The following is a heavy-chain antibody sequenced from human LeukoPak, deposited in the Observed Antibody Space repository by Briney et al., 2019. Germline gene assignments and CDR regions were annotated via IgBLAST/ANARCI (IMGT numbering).Heavy chain of an antibody. CDR1: GFTFSSYS. V-gene: IGHV3-48*04. D-gene: IGHD6-19*01. J-gene: IGHJ4*02. Sequence: GGSLRLSCAASGFTFSSYSMNWVRQAPGKGLEWVSYIGSSGSAVYYADSVKGRFTISRDNAKNSLYLQMNSLRAEDTAVYYCARDFGWYLIDYWGQGTLVTVSS. CDR2: IGSSGSAV. CDR3: ARDFGWYLIDY.